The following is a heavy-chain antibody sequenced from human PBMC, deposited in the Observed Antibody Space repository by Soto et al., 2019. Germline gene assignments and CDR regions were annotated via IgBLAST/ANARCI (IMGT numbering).Heavy chain of an antibody. J-gene: IGHJ6*02. Sequence: QVQLVQSGAEVKKPGSSVKVSCKASGGTFSSYAISWVQQARGQGLEWMGGIIPIFGTANYAQKFQGRVTITADESTSTAYMALSILRSEDTAVYYCASSVAKYYYYGMDVWGQGTTVTVSS. CDR1: GGTFSSYA. D-gene: IGHD5-12*01. V-gene: IGHV1-69*12. CDR2: IIPIFGTA. CDR3: ASSVAKYYYYGMDV.